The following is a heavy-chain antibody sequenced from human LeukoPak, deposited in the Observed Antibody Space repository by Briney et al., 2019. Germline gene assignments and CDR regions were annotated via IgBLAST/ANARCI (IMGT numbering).Heavy chain of an antibody. J-gene: IGHJ4*02. V-gene: IGHV3-23*01. D-gene: IGHD3-9*01. CDR1: GFTFSNYA. CDR2: ITGSGGNT. Sequence: GASLRLSFAASGFTFSNYAMSWVRQAPGKGLEWVSAITGSGGNTYYADSVKGRFTISRDNSKNTVFLQMNSLRAEDTAVYYCAKWGDYDVLTGYYVSDYWGQGTLVTVSS. CDR3: AKWGDYDVLTGYYVSDY.